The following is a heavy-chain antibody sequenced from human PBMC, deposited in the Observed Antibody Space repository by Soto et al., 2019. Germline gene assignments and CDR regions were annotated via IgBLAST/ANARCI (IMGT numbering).Heavy chain of an antibody. CDR1: GFTFSSYG. CDR3: AKSRYCSGGSCYRKNFDY. D-gene: IGHD2-15*01. CDR2: ISYDGSNK. Sequence: GGSLRLSCAASGFTFSSYGMHWVRQAPGKGLEWVAVISYDGSNKYYADSVKGRFTISRDNSKNTLYLQMNSLRAEDTAVYYCAKSRYCSGGSCYRKNFDYWGQGTLVTLSS. V-gene: IGHV3-30*18. J-gene: IGHJ4*02.